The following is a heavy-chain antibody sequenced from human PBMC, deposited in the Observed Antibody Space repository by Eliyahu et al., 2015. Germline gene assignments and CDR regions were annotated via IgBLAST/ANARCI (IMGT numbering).Heavy chain of an antibody. CDR1: GGSISSSSYY. J-gene: IGHJ4*02. CDR3: ARQQRRIVGATKVNYFDY. CDR2: IYYSGSP. D-gene: IGHD1-26*01. Sequence: QLQLQESGPGLVKPSETLSLTCTVSGGSISSSSYYWGWIRQPPGKGLEWIGSIYYSGSPYYNPSLKSRVTISVDTSKNQFSLKLSSVTAADTAVYYCARQQRRIVGATKVNYFDYWGQGTLVTVSS. V-gene: IGHV4-39*01.